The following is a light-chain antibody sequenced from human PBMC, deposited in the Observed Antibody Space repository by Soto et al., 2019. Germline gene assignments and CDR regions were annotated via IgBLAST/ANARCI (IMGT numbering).Light chain of an antibody. Sequence: EIVMTQSPATLSVSPGERATLSCRASQSVSSNLAWYQQKPGQAPRLLIYGASTRATGIPARFSGSGSGTEFTLPISSLQSEDFAVYYCQQYNTWPPTFGHGTKVEIK. J-gene: IGKJ1*01. CDR2: GAS. CDR1: QSVSSN. CDR3: QQYNTWPPT. V-gene: IGKV3-15*01.